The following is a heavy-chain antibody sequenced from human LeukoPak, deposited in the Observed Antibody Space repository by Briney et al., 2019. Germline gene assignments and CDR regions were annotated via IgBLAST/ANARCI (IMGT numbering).Heavy chain of an antibody. CDR1: GYSFTTYW. Sequence: GESLKISCQGSGYSFTTYWIAWVRQMPGKGLEWMGMIYPGDSDTRYSPSFQGQVTISADKSISTAYLQWSSLKASDTAMYYCVRKGYCATTRCYYGLDVWGKGTTVTVSS. J-gene: IGHJ6*04. CDR3: VRKGYCATTRCYYGLDV. CDR2: IYPGDSDT. D-gene: IGHD2-2*01. V-gene: IGHV5-51*01.